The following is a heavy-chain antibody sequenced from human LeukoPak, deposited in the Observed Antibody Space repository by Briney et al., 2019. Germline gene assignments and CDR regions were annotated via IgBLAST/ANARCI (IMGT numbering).Heavy chain of an antibody. Sequence: PGGSLRLSCAASGFTFSSYSMNWVRQAPGKGLEWISGISGSGGSTYYADSVKGRFTISRDNSKNTLYLQMNSLRAEDTAVYYCAKSMVRGYWGQGTLVTVSS. J-gene: IGHJ4*02. CDR1: GFTFSSYS. V-gene: IGHV3-23*01. D-gene: IGHD3-10*01. CDR2: ISGSGGST. CDR3: AKSMVRGY.